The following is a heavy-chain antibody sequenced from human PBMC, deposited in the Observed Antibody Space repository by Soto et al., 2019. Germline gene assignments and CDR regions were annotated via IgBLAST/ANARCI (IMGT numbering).Heavy chain of an antibody. CDR1: GYTFTNFG. CDR3: ASWLKEAGIGGNYYYGMDV. J-gene: IGHJ6*02. CDR2: ISAYNGNT. Sequence: GASVKVSCKTSGYTFTNFGLSWVRQAPGQGLEWMGWISAYNGNTNYAQKFWGRVTITADESTSTAHMELSSLRSEDTAVYYCASWLKEAGIGGNYYYGMDVWGQGTTVTVSS. V-gene: IGHV1-18*01. D-gene: IGHD6-19*01.